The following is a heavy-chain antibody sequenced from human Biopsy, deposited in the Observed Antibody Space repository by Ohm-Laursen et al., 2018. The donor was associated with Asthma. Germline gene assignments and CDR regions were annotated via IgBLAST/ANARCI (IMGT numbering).Heavy chain of an antibody. Sequence: SLRLSCAASGFAVSRDYMFWVRQAPGKGLEWVSVIYSGGTSHTADSVRGRFTISRDYSKNTLHLQMHSLRAEDTAAYYCARGDSSNWSHYYFDYWGQGTLVTVSS. CDR2: IYSGGTS. J-gene: IGHJ4*02. D-gene: IGHD3-22*01. CDR1: GFAVSRDY. V-gene: IGHV3-53*01. CDR3: ARGDSSNWSHYYFDY.